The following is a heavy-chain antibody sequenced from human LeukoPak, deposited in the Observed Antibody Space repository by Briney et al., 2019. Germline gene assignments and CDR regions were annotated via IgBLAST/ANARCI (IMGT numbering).Heavy chain of an antibody. CDR3: GREHSGYDWE. CDR1: GFTFDDSG. CDR2: INPDGSEQ. Sequence: GGSLRLSCTASGFTFDDSGMSWVRQAPGKGLEWVTNINPDGSEQHYVDSVEGRFTISRDNAKNSLFLQMNSLRAGDTAVYYCGREHSGYDWEWGQGALVTVSS. J-gene: IGHJ4*02. D-gene: IGHD5-12*01. V-gene: IGHV3-7*01.